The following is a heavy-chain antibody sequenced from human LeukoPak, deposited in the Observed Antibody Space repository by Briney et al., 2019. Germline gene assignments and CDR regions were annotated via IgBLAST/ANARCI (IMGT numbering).Heavy chain of an antibody. J-gene: IGHJ5*02. CDR2: INHSGST. D-gene: IGHD2-2*01. CDR1: GGSFSGYY. Sequence: LETLSLTCAVYGGSFSGYYWSWIRQPPGKGLEWIGEINHSGSTNYNPSLKSRVTISVDTSKDQFSLKLSSVTAADTAVYYCARGKGRYCSSTSCLNWFDPWGQGTLVTVSS. CDR3: ARGKGRYCSSTSCLNWFDP. V-gene: IGHV4-34*01.